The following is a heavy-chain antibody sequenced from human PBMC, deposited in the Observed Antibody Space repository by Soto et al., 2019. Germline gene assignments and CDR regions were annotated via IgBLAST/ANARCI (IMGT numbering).Heavy chain of an antibody. D-gene: IGHD4-17*01. V-gene: IGHV3-33*01. Sequence: GGSLRLCCAASGFTFSSYGMHCGRQAPGKGLEWVAVIWYDGSNKYYAHSEKCRFTISRDNSKNALYLEMNSLIAGDTAVYYCARDTVSEVYFDDWGQGTLVTVSS. J-gene: IGHJ4*02. CDR3: ARDTVSEVYFDD. CDR2: IWYDGSNK. CDR1: GFTFSSYG.